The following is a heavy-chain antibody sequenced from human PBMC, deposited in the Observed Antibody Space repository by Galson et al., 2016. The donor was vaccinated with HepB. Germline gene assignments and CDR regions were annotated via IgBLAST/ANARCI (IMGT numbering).Heavy chain of an antibody. Sequence: SLRLSCAASGFTFSNYGMSWVRQAPGKGLEWVSGLNGSGGSTYYADSVKGRFTISRDNSNNTLYLQMNGLRAEDTAVYYCAKERLVRRIFDHWGQGTLLTVSS. J-gene: IGHJ4*02. CDR3: AKERLVRRIFDH. V-gene: IGHV3-23*01. CDR2: LNGSGGST. CDR1: GFTFSNYG. D-gene: IGHD1-1*01.